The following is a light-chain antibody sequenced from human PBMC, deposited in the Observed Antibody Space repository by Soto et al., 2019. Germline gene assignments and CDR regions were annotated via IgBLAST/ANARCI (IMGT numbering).Light chain of an antibody. CDR3: QQYNSYSYT. Sequence: DLQMTQSPSTLSASVGDRVTITCRASQSISSWLAWYQQKPGKAPKLLIYKASSLESGLPSRFSGSGSGTEFTLTISSLQPDDFATYYCQQYNSYSYTFGQGTKLEIK. J-gene: IGKJ2*01. CDR2: KAS. V-gene: IGKV1-5*03. CDR1: QSISSW.